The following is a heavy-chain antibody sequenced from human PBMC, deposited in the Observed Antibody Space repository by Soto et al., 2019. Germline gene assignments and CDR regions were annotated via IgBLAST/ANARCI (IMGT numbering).Heavy chain of an antibody. CDR3: AKCMTTVTTFPFDI. V-gene: IGHV3-23*01. CDR2: ISGTGVGT. CDR1: GFTFSSYA. J-gene: IGHJ3*02. D-gene: IGHD4-17*01. Sequence: EVQLLESGGGLVQPGGSLRLSCAASGFTFSSYAMSWVRQAPGKGLEWVSAISGTGVGTYYADSVKGRFTISRDNSKYTLYLQMNSLRAEDTAVYYCAKCMTTVTTFPFDIWGQGTMVTVSS.